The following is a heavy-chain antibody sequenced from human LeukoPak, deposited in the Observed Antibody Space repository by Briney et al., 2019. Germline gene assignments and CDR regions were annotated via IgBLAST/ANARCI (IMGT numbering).Heavy chain of an antibody. CDR3: TTGPGNSGY. CDR2: IKSTTVDGTP. CDR1: GFTFSRYS. D-gene: IGHD4-23*01. V-gene: IGHV3-15*01. Sequence: GGSLRLSCVGSGFTFSRYSMSWVRQAPGKGLEWVGRIKSTTVDGTPEYAVPVKGRFTISRDDSKNTVYLQMNSLKTEDTAVYYCTTGPGNSGYWGQGALVTVSS. J-gene: IGHJ4*02.